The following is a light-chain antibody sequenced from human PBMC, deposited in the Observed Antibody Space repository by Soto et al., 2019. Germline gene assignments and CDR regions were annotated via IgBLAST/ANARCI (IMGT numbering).Light chain of an antibody. CDR2: GAS. J-gene: IGKJ2*01. V-gene: IGKV3-20*01. CDR3: QQYGSSPGT. Sequence: DIVLTQSPGTLSLSPGERATLSCRASQNVNNNYLAWYQQKPGQAPRLLIRGASSRATGLPDRFSGSGSGTAFTLTFSRLEPEDFAAYYCQQYGSSPGTFGQGTKLEIK. CDR1: QNVNNNY.